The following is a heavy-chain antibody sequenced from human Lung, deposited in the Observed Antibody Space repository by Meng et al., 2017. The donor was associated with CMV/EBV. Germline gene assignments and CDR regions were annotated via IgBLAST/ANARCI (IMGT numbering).Heavy chain of an antibody. CDR3: ARMLNYDFSRGGMDV. CDR1: GFTFSSYW. CDR2: INSDGNDA. V-gene: IGHV3-74*01. J-gene: IGHJ6*02. D-gene: IGHD3-3*01. Sequence: GGSLRLSXAASGFTFSSYWMHWVRQAPGKGLVWVSRINSDGNDADYVDSVKDRFTISRDNAKNAVYLQMNSLRAEDTAVYYCARMLNYDFSRGGMDVWGQGTTVTVSS.